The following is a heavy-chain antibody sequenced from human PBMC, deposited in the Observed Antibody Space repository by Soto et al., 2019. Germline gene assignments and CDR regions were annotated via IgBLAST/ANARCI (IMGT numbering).Heavy chain of an antibody. V-gene: IGHV4-31*03. J-gene: IGHJ5*02. CDR1: GGSISSGGYY. Sequence: QVQLQESGPGLVKPSQTLSLTCTVSGGSISSGGYYWSWIRQHPGKGLEWIGYIYYSGRAYYNPSLRGRVTMSVDTSKNQIALRLTSVTAADRAVYYCARDGVATPNWFDPWGQGTLVTVSS. D-gene: IGHD2-8*01. CDR3: ARDGVATPNWFDP. CDR2: IYYSGRA.